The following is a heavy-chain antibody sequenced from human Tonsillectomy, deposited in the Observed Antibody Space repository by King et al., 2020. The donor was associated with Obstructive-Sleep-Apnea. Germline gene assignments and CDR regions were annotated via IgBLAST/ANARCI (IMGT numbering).Heavy chain of an antibody. D-gene: IGHD2-21*01. J-gene: IGHJ4*02. CDR3: AKEPAYLFKGNGYFDY. Sequence: VQLVESGGGLVHPGGSLRLSCTVSGFTVSSNYMSWVRQAPGKGLERVSVIYSGGTAYYADSVKGRFAISRDNSKTTLYLQMNGLRAEDTAVYYCAKEPAYLFKGNGYFDYWGQGTLVTVSS. CDR1: GFTVSSNY. CDR2: IYSGGTA. V-gene: IGHV3-66*01.